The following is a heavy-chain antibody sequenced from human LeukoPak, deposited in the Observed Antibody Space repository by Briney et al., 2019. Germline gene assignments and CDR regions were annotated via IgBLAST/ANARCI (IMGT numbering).Heavy chain of an antibody. V-gene: IGHV1-18*01. J-gene: IGHJ4*02. CDR1: GYTFTSYG. D-gene: IGHD3-22*01. CDR2: ISAYIGHT. CDR3: ASGPQYYYDSSGYYELDY. Sequence: GASVKVSCKASGYTFTSYGISWVRQAPGQGLEWMGWISAYIGHTSYAQKFQGRVTMTTHTSTSTASMELRSLRSDDTAVYYCASGPQYYYDSSGYYELDYWGQGTLVTVFS.